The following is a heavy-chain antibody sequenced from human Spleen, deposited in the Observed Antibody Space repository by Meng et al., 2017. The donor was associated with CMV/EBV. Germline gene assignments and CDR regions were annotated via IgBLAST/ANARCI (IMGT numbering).Heavy chain of an antibody. V-gene: IGHV4-39*07. J-gene: IGHJ5*02. CDR1: TSSGRYY. Sequence: TSSGRYYWAYIRQPPGKGLEWIGTIYHTGSTYYNASLKSRVTISVDTSKNQFSLRLSSVTAADTSVYYCAGGEHYDFWSGLNWFDPWGQGTLVTVSS. D-gene: IGHD3-3*01. CDR2: IYHTGST. CDR3: AGGEHYDFWSGLNWFDP.